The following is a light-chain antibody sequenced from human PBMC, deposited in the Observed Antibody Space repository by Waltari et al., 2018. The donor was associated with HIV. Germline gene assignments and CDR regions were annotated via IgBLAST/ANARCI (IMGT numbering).Light chain of an antibody. CDR2: ADS. CDR1: SSNIGAGYA. J-gene: IGLJ3*02. Sequence: QSVLTQPPSVSGAPGQRVTISCTGSSSNIGAGYAVHWYQQLPGTAPKLLIYADSIRPSGVPDRFAGSKSGTSASLAITGLQAEDEADYYCQSYDSSLSDSGVFGGGTKLTVL. CDR3: QSYDSSLSDSGV. V-gene: IGLV1-40*01.